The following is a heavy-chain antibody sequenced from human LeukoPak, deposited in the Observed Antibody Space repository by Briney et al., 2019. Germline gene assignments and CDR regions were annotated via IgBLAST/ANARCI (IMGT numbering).Heavy chain of an antibody. CDR3: ARGREVAGTVGY. J-gene: IGHJ4*01. CDR1: GYIFTAYY. Sequence: ASVKVSCKASGYIFTAYYIHWVRQAPGQGLEWIGWINTISGGTNYAQKFQGRVTMTRDTSISTAYMELSRLTSDDTAVYYCARGREVAGTVGYWGHGTLVTVSS. CDR2: INTISGGT. V-gene: IGHV1-2*02. D-gene: IGHD6-19*01.